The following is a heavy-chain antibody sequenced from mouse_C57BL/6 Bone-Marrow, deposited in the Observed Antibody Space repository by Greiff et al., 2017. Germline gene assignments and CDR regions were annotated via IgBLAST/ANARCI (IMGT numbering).Heavy chain of an antibody. CDR2: IHPSDSDT. Sequence: VQLQQPGAELVKPGASVKVSCKASGYTFTSYWMHWVKQRPGQGLEWIGRIHPSDSDTNYNQKFKGKATLTVDKSSSTAYMQLSSLTSEDSAVYFCASPLHYYGSSYVSDYWGQGTTLTVSS. J-gene: IGHJ2*01. V-gene: IGHV1-74*01. CDR1: GYTFTSYW. D-gene: IGHD1-1*01. CDR3: ASPLHYYGSSYVSDY.